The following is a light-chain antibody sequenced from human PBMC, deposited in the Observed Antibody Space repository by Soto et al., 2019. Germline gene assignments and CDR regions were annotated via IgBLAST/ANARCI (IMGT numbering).Light chain of an antibody. Sequence: EIVMTQSPATLSVSPGGRATLSCRASQSVRSNLAWYQQKPVQAPRLLIYGASTRATGFPARFSGSGSGTAFTLNISSLQSEDFAVYYCQQYKNWPLTFGGGTRVEIK. CDR2: GAS. J-gene: IGKJ4*01. CDR3: QQYKNWPLT. CDR1: QSVRSN. V-gene: IGKV3-15*01.